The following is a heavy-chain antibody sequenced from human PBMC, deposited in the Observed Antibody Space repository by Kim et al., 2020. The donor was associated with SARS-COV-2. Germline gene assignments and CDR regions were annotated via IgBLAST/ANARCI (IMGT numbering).Heavy chain of an antibody. CDR2: ISYDGGNK. J-gene: IGHJ6*02. Sequence: GGSLRLSCAASGFTFSTYGMHWVRQAPGKGLDWVATISYDGGNKYYADSLKGRFTISRDNSKNTLYLEMNSLTAEDTAVYYCAKRGGEVVPADMANYYHYSLDVWGQGTTVTVSS. V-gene: IGHV3-30*18. CDR1: GFTFSTYG. D-gene: IGHD2-2*01. CDR3: AKRGGEVVPADMANYYHYSLDV.